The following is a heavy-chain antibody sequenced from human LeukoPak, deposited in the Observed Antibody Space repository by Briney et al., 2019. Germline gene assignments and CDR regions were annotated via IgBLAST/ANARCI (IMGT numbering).Heavy chain of an antibody. CDR3: ARSGSWGYSLDAYCGGDCPPNWFDP. CDR1: GGTFSSYA. V-gene: IGHV1-69*13. D-gene: IGHD2-21*01. CDR2: IIPIFGTA. Sequence: ASVKVSCKASGGTFSSYAISWVRQAPGQGLEWMGGIIPIFGTANYAQKFQGRVTITADESTSTAYMELSSLRSEDTAVYYCARSGSWGYSLDAYCGGDCPPNWFDPWGQGILVTVSS. J-gene: IGHJ5*02.